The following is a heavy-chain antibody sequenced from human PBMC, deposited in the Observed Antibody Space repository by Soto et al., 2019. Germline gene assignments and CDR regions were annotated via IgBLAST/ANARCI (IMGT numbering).Heavy chain of an antibody. J-gene: IGHJ6*02. CDR2: TYYRSKWYN. CDR3: ARTGYSSGWYGGNYYYYGMDV. Sequence: SQTLSLTCAISGDSVSSNSAAWNWIRQSPSRGLEWLGRTYYRSKWYNDYAVSVKSRITINPDTSKNQFSLQLNSVTPEDTAVYYCARTGYSSGWYGGNYYYYGMDVWGQGTSVTVSS. D-gene: IGHD6-19*01. V-gene: IGHV6-1*01. CDR1: GDSVSSNSAA.